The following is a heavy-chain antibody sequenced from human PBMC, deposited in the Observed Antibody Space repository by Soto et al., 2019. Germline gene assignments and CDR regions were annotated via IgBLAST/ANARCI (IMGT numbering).Heavy chain of an antibody. CDR1: GYTFSNYG. V-gene: IGHV1-18*01. Sequence: QVQLVQSGGEVKRPGASVKVSCKTSGYTFSNYGITWVRQAPGPPLEWLGWISLYSDGTNYAQKFQGRVSMTTDTSTTTAYMELRSLRSADTAVYYCARVVPGAEAWFGPWGQGTLVTVSS. D-gene: IGHD2-2*01. J-gene: IGHJ5*02. CDR3: ARVVPGAEAWFGP. CDR2: ISLYSDGT.